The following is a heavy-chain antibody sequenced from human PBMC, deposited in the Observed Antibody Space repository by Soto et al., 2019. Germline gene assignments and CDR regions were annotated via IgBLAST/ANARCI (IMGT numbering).Heavy chain of an antibody. D-gene: IGHD1-26*01. V-gene: IGHV4-59*13. CDR2: IYYSGNT. CDR1: GGSLSNNY. CDR3: ARDSWELLRAFDI. Sequence: SETLSLTCSVSGGSLSNNYWCWIRQPPGKGLEWIGYIYYSGNTNYNPSLKSRVTISVDTSKNQFSLKLSSVTAADTAVYYCARDSWELLRAFDIWGQGTMVTVSS. J-gene: IGHJ3*02.